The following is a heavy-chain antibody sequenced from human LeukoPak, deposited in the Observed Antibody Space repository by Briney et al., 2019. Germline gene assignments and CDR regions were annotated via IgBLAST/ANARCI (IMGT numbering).Heavy chain of an antibody. V-gene: IGHV1-18*01. J-gene: IGHJ4*02. CDR1: GYTFTSYG. D-gene: IGHD4-23*01. CDR2: ISAYNGNT. Sequence: ASVMVSCKASGYTFTSYGISWVRQAPGQGLEWMGWISAYNGNTNYARKLQGRVTMTTDTSTSTAYMELRNLRSDDTAVYYCARDRDYGGTRIDDYWGQGTLVTVSS. CDR3: ARDRDYGGTRIDDY.